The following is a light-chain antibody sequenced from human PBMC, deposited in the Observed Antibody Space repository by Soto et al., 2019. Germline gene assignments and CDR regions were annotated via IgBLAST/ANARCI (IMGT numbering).Light chain of an antibody. V-gene: IGKV1-27*01. CDR1: PGIIND. Sequence: EIQMTQSPYSLSASVGDRVTITCRASPGIINDLAWYQHDPRKVPQLLIYAASTLQSGVPSRFSGNGAGTEFTLTISSLQPEDVATYYWPKYNSAPLTSGQGTRPGIK. J-gene: IGKJ5*01. CDR3: PKYNSAPLT. CDR2: AAS.